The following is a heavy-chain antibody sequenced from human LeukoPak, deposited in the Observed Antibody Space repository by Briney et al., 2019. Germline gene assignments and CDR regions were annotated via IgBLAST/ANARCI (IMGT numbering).Heavy chain of an antibody. CDR2: INPNSGGT. V-gene: IGHV1-2*04. J-gene: IGHJ4*02. CDR1: GYTFTDYY. Sequence: ASVKVSSKASGYTFTDYYLHWVRQAPGQGLEWMGWINPNSGGTNYAQKFQGWVTLTRDTSMSTAYMEISRLTSDDTAVYYCARDNLEASWGSPGDYWGQGTLVTVSS. CDR3: ARDNLEASWGSPGDY. D-gene: IGHD2-2*01.